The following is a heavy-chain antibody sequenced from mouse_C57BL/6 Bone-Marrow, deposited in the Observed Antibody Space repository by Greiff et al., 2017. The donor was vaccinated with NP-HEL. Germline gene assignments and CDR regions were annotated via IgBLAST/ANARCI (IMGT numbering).Heavy chain of an antibody. CDR3: ARKGPGGYYAMDY. Sequence: QVQLKQSGPGLVQPSQSLSITCTVSGFSLTSYGVHWVRQSPGKGLEWLGVIWSGGSTDYNAAFISRLSISKDNSKSQVFFKMNSLQADDTAIYYCARKGPGGYYAMDYWGQGTSVTVSS. V-gene: IGHV2-2*01. CDR2: IWSGGST. D-gene: IGHD4-1*01. CDR1: GFSLTSYG. J-gene: IGHJ4*01.